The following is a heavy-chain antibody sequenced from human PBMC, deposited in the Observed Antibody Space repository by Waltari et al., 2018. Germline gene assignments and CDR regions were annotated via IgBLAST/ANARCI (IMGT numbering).Heavy chain of an antibody. J-gene: IGHJ6*03. D-gene: IGHD7-27*01. V-gene: IGHV3-23*03. CDR1: GFTFSSYA. Sequence: EVQLLESGGGLVQPGGSLRLSCAASGFTFSSYAMSWFRQPPGKGLEWVSVIYSGGSTYYADSVKGRFTISRDNSKNTLYLQMNSLRAEDTAVYYCAKSGGGYSYWGYMDVWGKGTTVTVSS. CDR3: AKSGGGYSYWGYMDV. CDR2: IYSGGST.